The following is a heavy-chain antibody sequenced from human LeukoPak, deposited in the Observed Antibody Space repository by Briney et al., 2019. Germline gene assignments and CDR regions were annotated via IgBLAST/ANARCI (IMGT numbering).Heavy chain of an antibody. Sequence: PSETLSLTCTVSGGSISSSSFYWGWIRQPPGKGLEWLGSFYYSGSTYSNPSLKSRVTISVDTSKNQFSLKLSSVTAADTAVYYCAGGAYGSGSYAKWFDPWGQGTLVIVSS. J-gene: IGHJ5*02. V-gene: IGHV4-39*01. CDR1: GGSISSSSFY. CDR3: AGGAYGSGSYAKWFDP. CDR2: FYYSGST. D-gene: IGHD3-10*01.